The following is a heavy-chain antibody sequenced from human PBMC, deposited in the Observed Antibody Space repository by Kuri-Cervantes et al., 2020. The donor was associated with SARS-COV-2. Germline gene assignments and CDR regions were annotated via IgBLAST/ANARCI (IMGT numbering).Heavy chain of an antibody. CDR3: ARDSLDSSSWEFDY. D-gene: IGHD6-6*01. Sequence: SVKVSCKASGGTFSSYAISWVRQAPGQGLEWMGGIIPIFGTANYAQKFQGRLTITADESTSTAYMELSRLRSDDTAVYYCARDSLDSSSWEFDYWGQGTLVTVSS. CDR2: IIPIFGTA. V-gene: IGHV1-69*13. CDR1: GGTFSSYA. J-gene: IGHJ4*02.